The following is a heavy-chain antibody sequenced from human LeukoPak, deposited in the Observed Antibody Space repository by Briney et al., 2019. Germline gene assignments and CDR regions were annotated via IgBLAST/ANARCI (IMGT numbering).Heavy chain of an antibody. Sequence: SETLSLTCTVSGYSISSGYYWGWIRQPPGKGLEWIGSIYHSGSTYYNPSLKSRVTISVDTSKNQFSLKLSSVTAADTAVYYCARGTGSDYWGQGTLATVSS. J-gene: IGHJ4*02. V-gene: IGHV4-38-2*02. CDR1: GYSISSGYY. CDR3: ARGTGSDY. D-gene: IGHD1/OR15-1a*01. CDR2: IYHSGST.